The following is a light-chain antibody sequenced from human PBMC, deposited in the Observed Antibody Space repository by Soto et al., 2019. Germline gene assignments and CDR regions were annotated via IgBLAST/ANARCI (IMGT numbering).Light chain of an antibody. CDR2: GAS. CDR1: QSAYSSY. CDR3: QQYGSSPPLT. J-gene: IGKJ4*01. V-gene: IGKV3-20*01. Sequence: PGDRATLSCRSSQSAYSSYLSWYQQKPGQAPRLLIYGASSRATGIPDRFSGSGSGTDFTLTISRLEPEDFAVYYCQQYGSSPPLTFGGGTKVDI.